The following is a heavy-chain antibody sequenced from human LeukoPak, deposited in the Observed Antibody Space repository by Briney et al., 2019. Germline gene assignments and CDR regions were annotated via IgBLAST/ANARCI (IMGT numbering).Heavy chain of an antibody. CDR2: INPSGGST. D-gene: IGHD3-3*01. CDR3: ARVASRFLENDAFDI. Sequence: GASVKVSCKASGYTFTSYGVTWVRQAPGQGLEWMGIINPSGGSTSYAQKFQGRVTMTRDTSTSTVYMELSSLRSEDTAVYYCARVASRFLENDAFDIWGQGTMVTVSS. CDR1: GYTFTSYG. V-gene: IGHV1-46*01. J-gene: IGHJ3*02.